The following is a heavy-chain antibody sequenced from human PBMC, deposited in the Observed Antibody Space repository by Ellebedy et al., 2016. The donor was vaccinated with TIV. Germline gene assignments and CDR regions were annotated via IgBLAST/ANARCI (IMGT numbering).Heavy chain of an antibody. CDR2: ISWNSGSI. CDR1: GFTFADYA. CDR3: AKGGSMAAPGGYYYYYMDV. J-gene: IGHJ6*03. D-gene: IGHD6-6*01. Sequence: GGSLRLXCAASGFTFADYAMHWVRQAPGKGLAWVSGISWNSGSIGYADSVKGRFTISRDNAKNSLYLQMNSLRAEDTALYYCAKGGSMAAPGGYYYYYMDVWGKGTTVTVSS. V-gene: IGHV3-9*01.